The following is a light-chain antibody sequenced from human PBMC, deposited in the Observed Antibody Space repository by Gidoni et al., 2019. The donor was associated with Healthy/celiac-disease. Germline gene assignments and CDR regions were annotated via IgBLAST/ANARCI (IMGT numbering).Light chain of an antibody. V-gene: IGKV3-15*01. CDR3: QQYNNWPPWT. CDR2: GAS. Sequence: EIVMTQSPATLSVSPGERATLSCRASQSVSSNLAWYQQKPGQAPRLLIYGASTRATGIPARFIGSGCGTEFTLTISSLQSEDVAVYYCQQYNNWPPWTFXXXTKVEIK. CDR1: QSVSSN. J-gene: IGKJ1*01.